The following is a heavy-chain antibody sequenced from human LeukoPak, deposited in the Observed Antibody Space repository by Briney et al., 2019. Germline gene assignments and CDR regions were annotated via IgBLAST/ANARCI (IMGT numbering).Heavy chain of an antibody. CDR1: GYTFTSYD. CDR3: ARGLPGYNWNDGVPDY. CDR2: MNPNSGNT. V-gene: IGHV1-8*03. Sequence: ASVKVSCKASGYTFTSYDINWVRQATGQGLEWMGWMNPNSGNTSYAQKFQGRVTITRNTSISTAYMELSSLRSDDTAVYYCARGLPGYNWNDGVPDYWGQGTLVTVSS. D-gene: IGHD1-1*01. J-gene: IGHJ4*02.